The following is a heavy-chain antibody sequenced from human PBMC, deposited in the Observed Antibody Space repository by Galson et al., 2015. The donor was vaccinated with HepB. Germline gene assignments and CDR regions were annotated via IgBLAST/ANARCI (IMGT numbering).Heavy chain of an antibody. CDR3: ARAEDIVVVPAAIITLSMDV. V-gene: IGHV1-2*02. J-gene: IGHJ6*02. CDR2: INPNSGGT. D-gene: IGHD2-2*01. CDR1: GYTFTGYY. Sequence: SVKVSCKASGYTFTGYYMHWVRQAPGQGLEWMGWINPNSGGTNYAQKFQGRVTMTRDTSISTAYMELSRLRSDDTAVYYCARAEDIVVVPAAIITLSMDVWGQGTTVTVSS.